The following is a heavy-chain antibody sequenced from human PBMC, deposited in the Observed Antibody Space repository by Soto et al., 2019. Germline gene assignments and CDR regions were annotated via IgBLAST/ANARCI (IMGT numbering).Heavy chain of an antibody. CDR1: GFTFSSYA. V-gene: IGHV3-30-3*01. J-gene: IGHJ6*02. CDR2: ISYDGSNK. CDR3: ARVTSTYYSPYYYGMDV. D-gene: IGHD3-10*01. Sequence: PGGSLRLSCAASGFTFSSYAMHWVRQAPGKGLEWVAVISYDGSNKYYADSVKGRFTISRDNSKNTLYLQMNSLRAEDTAVYYCARVTSTYYSPYYYGMDVWGQGTTVTVSS.